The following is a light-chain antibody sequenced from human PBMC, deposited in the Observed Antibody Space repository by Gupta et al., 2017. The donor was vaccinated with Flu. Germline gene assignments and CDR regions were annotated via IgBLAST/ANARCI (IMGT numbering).Light chain of an antibody. CDR2: KVS. V-gene: IGKV2-30*01. Sequence: VVMTQSPLSLPVTLGQPASISCRSSQSLVYSDGKTYLNWFQQRPGQSPRRLIYKVSYRDSGVPDRFSGSGWGSDFTLRISRGEAEDVGVYFCRQTAHWPPYTFGQGTKVEIK. J-gene: IGKJ2*01. CDR3: RQTAHWPPYT. CDR1: QSLVYSDGKTY.